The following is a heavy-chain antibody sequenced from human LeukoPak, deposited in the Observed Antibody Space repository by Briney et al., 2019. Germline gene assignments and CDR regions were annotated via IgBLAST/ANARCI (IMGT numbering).Heavy chain of an antibody. J-gene: IGHJ4*02. V-gene: IGHV4-59*01. CDR3: AKDRDYYLVGFFDY. CDR1: GGSISSYY. CDR2: IYYSGST. D-gene: IGHD3-10*01. Sequence: SETLSLTCTVSGGSISSYYWSWIRQPPRKGLAWIGYIYYSGSTNYNPSLKSRVTISVDTSKNQFSLKLSSVTAADTALYYCAKDRDYYLVGFFDYWGQGTLVTVSS.